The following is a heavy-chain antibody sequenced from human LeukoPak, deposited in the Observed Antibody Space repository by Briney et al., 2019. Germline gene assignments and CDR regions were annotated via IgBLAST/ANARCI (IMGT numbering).Heavy chain of an antibody. J-gene: IGHJ4*02. V-gene: IGHV3-15*01. CDR2: IKSKTDGGTT. Sequence: GGSLRLSCAASGFTFSNAWMSWVRHAPGKALQRVGRIKSKTDGGTTDYAAPVKGRFTISRADSKNTLYLQMNSLTTEDTAVYYCPTRRVVAATWWGDYWGQGTLVTVSS. D-gene: IGHD2-15*01. CDR1: GFTFSNAW. CDR3: PTRRVVAATWWGDY.